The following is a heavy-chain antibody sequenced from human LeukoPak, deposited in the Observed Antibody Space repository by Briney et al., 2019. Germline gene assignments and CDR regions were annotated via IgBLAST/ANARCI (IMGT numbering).Heavy chain of an antibody. CDR1: GYTFTSYT. Sequence: ASVKVSCKASGYTFTSYTIHWVRQAPGQRLEWMGWINAGNGNTKYSQEFQDRVTISRDTSASTAYMELSSLRSEDMAVYYCARARYEARIWPKSRYDYYHYMDVWGKGTTVTVSS. J-gene: IGHJ6*03. CDR3: ARARYEARIWPKSRYDYYHYMDV. D-gene: IGHD3-3*01. CDR2: INAGNGNT. V-gene: IGHV1-3*03.